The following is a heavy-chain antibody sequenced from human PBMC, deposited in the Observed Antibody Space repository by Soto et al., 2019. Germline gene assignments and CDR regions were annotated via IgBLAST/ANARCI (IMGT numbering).Heavy chain of an antibody. CDR1: GFTFFTAW. CDR2: IKNDGTT. CDR3: AADTPGFGQGKFEY. J-gene: IGHJ4*02. D-gene: IGHD2-15*01. Sequence: PGGSLRLSCAASGFTFFTAWMNWVRQAPGKGLEWVGHIKNDGTTDYIAPVKGRFTISRDDSRNMVYLQMSRLKTEDTAVYYCAADTPGFGQGKFEYWGQGAQVTVSS. V-gene: IGHV3-15*01.